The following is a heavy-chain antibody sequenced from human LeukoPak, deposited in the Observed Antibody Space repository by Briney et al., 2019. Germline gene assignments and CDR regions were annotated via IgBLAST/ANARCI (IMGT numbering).Heavy chain of an antibody. Sequence: GGSLRLSCAASGFTFNGYSMNWVRQAPGKGLGWVSYISSFGGTIYYADSVKRRFTISRDNAKNSLYLQMSSLRAEDTAVYFCARDQGGSTSYGSQATLVTVPS. D-gene: IGHD1-26*01. CDR2: ISSFGGTI. CDR1: GFTFNGYS. CDR3: ARDQGGSTSY. J-gene: IGHJ4*02. V-gene: IGHV3-48*01.